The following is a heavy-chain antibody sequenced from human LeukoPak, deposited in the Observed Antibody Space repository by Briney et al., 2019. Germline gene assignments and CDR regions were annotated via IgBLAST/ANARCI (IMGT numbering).Heavy chain of an antibody. V-gene: IGHV1-46*01. CDR3: AREGITMVRGVIPGYMDV. CDR2: INPSGGST. Sequence: GASVKVSCKASGYTFTSYYMHWVRQAPGQGLEWMGIINPSGGSTSYAQKFQGRVTMTRDMSPSTVYMELSSLRSEDTAVYYCAREGITMVRGVIPGYMDVWGKGTTVTVSS. D-gene: IGHD3-10*01. J-gene: IGHJ6*03. CDR1: GYTFTSYY.